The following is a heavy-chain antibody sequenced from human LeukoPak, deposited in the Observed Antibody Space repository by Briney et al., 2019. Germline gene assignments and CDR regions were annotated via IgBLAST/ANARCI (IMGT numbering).Heavy chain of an antibody. CDR2: INPSGGST. CDR3: ARETSNTAMLN. Sequence: VASVKVSCKASGYTFTSYYMHWVRQAPGQGLEWMGIINPSGGSTSYAQKFQGRVTMTRDTSTSTVYMELSCLRSEDTAVYYCARETSNTAMLNWGQGTLVTVSS. J-gene: IGHJ4*02. V-gene: IGHV1-46*03. CDR1: GYTFTSYY. D-gene: IGHD5-18*01.